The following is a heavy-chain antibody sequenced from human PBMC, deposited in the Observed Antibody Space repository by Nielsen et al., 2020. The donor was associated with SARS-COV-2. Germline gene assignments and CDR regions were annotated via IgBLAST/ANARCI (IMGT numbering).Heavy chain of an antibody. CDR1: GGSISSSSYY. Sequence: SETLSLTCTVSGGSISSSSYYWGWIRQPPGKGLEWIGSIYYSGSTYYNPSLKSRVTISVDTSKNQFSLKLSSVTAADTAVYYCARPEFDYYGMDVWGQGTTVTVSS. J-gene: IGHJ6*02. V-gene: IGHV4-39*01. CDR3: ARPEFDYYGMDV. CDR2: IYYSGST. D-gene: IGHD3-10*01.